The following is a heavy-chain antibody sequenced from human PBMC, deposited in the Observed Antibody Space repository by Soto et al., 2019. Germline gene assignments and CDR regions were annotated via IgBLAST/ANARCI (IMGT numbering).Heavy chain of an antibody. J-gene: IGHJ5*02. V-gene: IGHV3-23*01. Sequence: QLLQSGGGLVQPGGSLTLSCAASGFTFGTTDMSWVRQAPGEGLEWVSTIDGSGGITYYADSVKGRFTISRDKSRNTVYLQMNSLRGDDTALYYCVKNSGWFNTWGQGALVTASS. D-gene: IGHD3-10*01. CDR3: VKNSGWFNT. CDR2: IDGSGGIT. CDR1: GFTFGTTD.